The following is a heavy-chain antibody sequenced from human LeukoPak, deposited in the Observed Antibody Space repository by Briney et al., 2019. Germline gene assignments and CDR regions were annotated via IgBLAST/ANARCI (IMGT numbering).Heavy chain of an antibody. V-gene: IGHV3-23*01. J-gene: IGHJ4*02. CDR3: AKRSGDSYYLDS. D-gene: IGHD2-15*01. CDR2: ISGSGGST. Sequence: GGSLRLSCAASGFTFNDYAMHWVRQAPGKGLEWVSAISGSGGSTYYADSVKGRFTISRDTSKSTLYLQMNSLRAEDTAVYYCAKRSGDSYYLDSWGQGTLVTVSS. CDR1: GFTFNDYA.